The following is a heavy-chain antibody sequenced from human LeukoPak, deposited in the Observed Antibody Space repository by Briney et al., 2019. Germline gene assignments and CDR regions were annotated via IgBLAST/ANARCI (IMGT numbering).Heavy chain of an antibody. CDR3: ALFYTGDYRSTFRVDY. D-gene: IGHD4-17*01. Sequence: ASVKVSCKAYGYTFTSYDINWVRQATGQGLEWMGWMNPNSGNTGYAQKFQGRVTMTRNTSTSTAYMELSSMRSEDTAVYYCALFYTGDYRSTFRVDYWGQGTLVTVSS. CDR2: MNPNSGNT. V-gene: IGHV1-8*01. J-gene: IGHJ4*02. CDR1: GYTFTSYD.